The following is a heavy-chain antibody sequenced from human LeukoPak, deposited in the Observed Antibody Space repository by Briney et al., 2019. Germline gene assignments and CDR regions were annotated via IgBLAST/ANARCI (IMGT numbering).Heavy chain of an antibody. V-gene: IGHV3-23*01. J-gene: IGHJ4*02. CDR2: ISGSGGST. CDR1: GFTVSSYY. Sequence: GGSLRLSCAASGFTVSSYYMSWVRQAPGKGLEWVSAISGSGGSTYYADSVKGRFTISRDNSKNTLYLQMNSLRAEDTAVYYCAKDRVRPLYYFDYWGQGTLVTVSS. D-gene: IGHD3-10*01. CDR3: AKDRVRPLYYFDY.